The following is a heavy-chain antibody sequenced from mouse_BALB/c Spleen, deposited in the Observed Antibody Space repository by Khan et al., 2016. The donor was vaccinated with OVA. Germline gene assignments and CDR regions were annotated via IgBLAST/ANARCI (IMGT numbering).Heavy chain of an antibody. CDR1: GFTFSSFS. J-gene: IGHJ3*01. V-gene: IGHV5-9*03. D-gene: IGHD2-1*01. Sequence: EVELVESGGGLVKPGGSLKLSCAASGFTFSSFSMSWVRQTPEKRLEWVATISSGGDNTYYPDSVTGRFTISRDNAKNNLYLQMSSLRSEDTALYYCARSNYGTFAYWGQVTLVTVAA. CDR3: ARSNYGTFAY. CDR2: ISSGGDNT.